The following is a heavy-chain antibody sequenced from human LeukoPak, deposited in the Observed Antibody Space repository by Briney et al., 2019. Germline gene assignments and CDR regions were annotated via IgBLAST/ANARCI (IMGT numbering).Heavy chain of an antibody. V-gene: IGHV3-9*01. Sequence: PGGSLRLSCAASGFTFDDYAMHWVRQAPRKGLEWVSGISWNSGSIGYADSVKGRFTISRDNAKNSLHLQMNSLRAEDTGLYYCAKAGLWFGELYGWFDPWGQGTLVTVSS. D-gene: IGHD3-10*01. CDR2: ISWNSGSI. J-gene: IGHJ5*02. CDR3: AKAGLWFGELYGWFDP. CDR1: GFTFDDYA.